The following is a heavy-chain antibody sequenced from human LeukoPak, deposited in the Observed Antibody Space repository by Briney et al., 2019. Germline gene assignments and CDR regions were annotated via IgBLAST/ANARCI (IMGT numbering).Heavy chain of an antibody. CDR1: GFTFSSYS. CDR2: ISGRSSYI. V-gene: IGHV3-21*01. Sequence: GGSLRLSCAASGFTFSSYSMNWVRQAPGKGLEWVSSISGRSSYIYYADSVKGRFTLSRDNAKNSMYLQMNSLRAEDTAVYYCARDRSGSYAADFDHWGQGTLVTVSS. CDR3: ARDRSGSYAADFDH. D-gene: IGHD1-26*01. J-gene: IGHJ4*02.